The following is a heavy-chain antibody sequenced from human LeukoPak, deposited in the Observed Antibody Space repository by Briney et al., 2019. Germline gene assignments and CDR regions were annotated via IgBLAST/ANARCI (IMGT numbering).Heavy chain of an antibody. CDR2: ISGSGGST. J-gene: IGHJ3*02. D-gene: IGHD1-26*01. CDR3: ARVAYEVGATLIGAFDI. Sequence: PGGSLRLSCAASGFTFSSYGMSWVRQAPGKGLEWVSAISGSGGSTYYADSVKGRFTISRDNAKNSLYLQMNSLRAEDTAVYYCARVAYEVGATLIGAFDIWGQGTMVTVSS. V-gene: IGHV3-23*01. CDR1: GFTFSSYG.